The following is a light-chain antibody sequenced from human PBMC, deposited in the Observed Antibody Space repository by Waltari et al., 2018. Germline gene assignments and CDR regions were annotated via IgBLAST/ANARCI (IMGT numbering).Light chain of an antibody. Sequence: IVMTQSPNSLAVSLGEGATINSKPSQSVLYTNNKSYLAWYQQNPGQSPKLLIYWASTRESGVSDRFSGSGSGTDFTLTISSLQAEDVAVYYCQQYYSTPLTFGGGTKVEIK. V-gene: IGKV4-1*01. J-gene: IGKJ4*01. CDR3: QQYYSTPLT. CDR2: WAS. CDR1: QSVLYTNNKSY.